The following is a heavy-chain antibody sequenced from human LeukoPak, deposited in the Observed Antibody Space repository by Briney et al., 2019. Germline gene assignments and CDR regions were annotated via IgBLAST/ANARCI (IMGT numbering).Heavy chain of an antibody. CDR3: AKEQLWSSGNWFDP. CDR1: GFSFSAHF. CDR2: ISGAGAT. Sequence: GGSLRLSCAASGFSFSAHFMTWIRQAPGKGLEWISYISGAGATYYADSVKGRFTISRDNAQNSLWLQMSSLRAEDTAVYYCAKEQLWSSGNWFDPWGQGTLVTVSS. V-gene: IGHV3-11*01. D-gene: IGHD5-18*01. J-gene: IGHJ5*02.